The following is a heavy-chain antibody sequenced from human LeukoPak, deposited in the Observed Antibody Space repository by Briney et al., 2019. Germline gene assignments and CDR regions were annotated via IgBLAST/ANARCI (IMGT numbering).Heavy chain of an antibody. V-gene: IGHV3-48*01. CDR1: GFTFSGFW. Sequence: GGSLRLSCAASGFTFSGFWMSWSRQAPGKGLEWVSYISSSSSTIYYADSVKGRFTISRDNAKNSLYLQMNSPRAEDTAVYYCARDMVRGVRKLLDYWGQGTLVTVSS. CDR2: ISSSSSTI. CDR3: ARDMVRGVRKLLDY. D-gene: IGHD3-10*01. J-gene: IGHJ4*02.